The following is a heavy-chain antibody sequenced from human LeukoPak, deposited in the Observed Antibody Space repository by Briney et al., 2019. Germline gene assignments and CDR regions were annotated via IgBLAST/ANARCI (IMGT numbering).Heavy chain of an antibody. V-gene: IGHV3-7*03. CDR2: IKQDGSEK. J-gene: IGHJ4*02. D-gene: IGHD3-3*01. Sequence: GGSLRLSCAASGFTFSSYWMSWVRQAPGKGLEWVANIKQDGSEKYYVDSVKGRFTISRDNSKNTLYLQMNSLRAEDTAVYYCAKYDWSGYSGAYYFDYWGQGTLVTVSS. CDR3: AKYDWSGYSGAYYFDY. CDR1: GFTFSSYW.